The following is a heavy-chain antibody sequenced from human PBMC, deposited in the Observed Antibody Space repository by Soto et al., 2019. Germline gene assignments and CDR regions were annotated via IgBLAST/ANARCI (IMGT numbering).Heavy chain of an antibody. D-gene: IGHD3-22*01. CDR1: GFKYTDVA. CDR3: ARRAWDSYYAIDV. V-gene: IGHV3-30*09. CDR2: ISYDGSDK. J-gene: IGHJ6*02. Sequence: VQLVESGGGEVQPGRSLRLSCAASGFKYTDVALHWVRQAPGKGLDWVAIISYDGSDKYYADSVKGRFVISRDNPTNTLSLELNSLRPDDTAVFFCARRAWDSYYAIDVWGQGTTVTVFS.